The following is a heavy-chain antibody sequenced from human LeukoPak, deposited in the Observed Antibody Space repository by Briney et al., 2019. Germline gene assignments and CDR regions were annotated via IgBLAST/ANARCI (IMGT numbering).Heavy chain of an antibody. CDR3: ASRDGYNSGSFDY. J-gene: IGHJ4*02. V-gene: IGHV4-34*01. D-gene: IGHD5-12*01. CDR2: INHSGST. Sequence: GSLRLSCAASGFTFSSYAMSWVRQPPGKGLEWIGEINHSGSTNYNPSLKSRVTISVDTSKNQFSLKLSSVTAADTAVYYCASRDGYNSGSFDYWGQGTLVTVSS. CDR1: GFTFSSYA.